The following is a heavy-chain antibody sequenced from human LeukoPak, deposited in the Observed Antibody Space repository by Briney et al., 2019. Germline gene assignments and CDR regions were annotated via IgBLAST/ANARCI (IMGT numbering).Heavy chain of an antibody. CDR3: ARGGGIQSCGGKTCFRGFVY. CDR2: INPNSGDN. Sequence: PGASVKVSCKASGYGFSDYYMHWVRQAPGQGLEYMGWINPNSGDNSCAQKVQGRVRMTRDTSITTLYMELTSLRSDDTAVYFCARGGGIQSCGGKTCFRGFVYWGQGTLVTVSS. CDR1: GYGFSDYY. D-gene: IGHD2-21*01. V-gene: IGHV1-2*02. J-gene: IGHJ4*02.